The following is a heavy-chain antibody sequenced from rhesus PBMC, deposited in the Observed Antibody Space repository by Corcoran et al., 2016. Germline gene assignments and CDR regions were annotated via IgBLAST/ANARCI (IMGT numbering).Heavy chain of an antibody. Sequence: QVQLQESGPGLMKPSETLSLTCPVSGAPIRSSGWSWSRQSPGRGLEWIGQINGNSGYTNYNPSLGGRVTLSKDASKSRFSLELNSLTAADTALYWCVKHPTATATFDYWGQGIQVTVSS. CDR3: VKHPTATATFDY. D-gene: IGHD3S6*01. CDR2: INGNSGYT. V-gene: IGHV4-80*01. CDR1: GAPIRSSG. J-gene: IGHJ4*01.